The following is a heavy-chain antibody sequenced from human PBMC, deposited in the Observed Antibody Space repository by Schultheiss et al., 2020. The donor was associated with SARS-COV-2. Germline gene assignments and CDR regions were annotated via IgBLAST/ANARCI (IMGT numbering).Heavy chain of an antibody. V-gene: IGHV4-59*01. Sequence: SETLSLTCTVSGGSISGYFCNWIRQSPGKGLEWIGHIYYSGSTNYNPSLQSRVTISVDTSKNQFSLKLNSVTAADTAVYYCARNSNWNYEFGGQGTLVTVSS. CDR2: IYYSGST. J-gene: IGHJ4*02. CDR3: ARNSNWNYEF. D-gene: IGHD1-7*01. CDR1: GGSISGYF.